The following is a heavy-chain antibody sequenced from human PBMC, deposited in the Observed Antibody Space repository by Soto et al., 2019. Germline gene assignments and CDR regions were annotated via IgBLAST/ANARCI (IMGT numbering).Heavy chain of an antibody. CDR3: FLFERYGGHRDLHGFSAQRSSDL. V-gene: IGHV6-1*01. CDR2: TYYRSKWYN. J-gene: IGHJ2*01. D-gene: IGHD3-10*01. CDR1: EHNGPDSSPA. Sequence: QTFTTSEHNGPDSSPAWSWVWQSTSRGLEWLGRTYYRSKWYNDYAWSVRSRITINPDTSKNQFSLHLNSVTPEDTAVYYCFLFERYGGHRDLHGFSAQRSSDL.